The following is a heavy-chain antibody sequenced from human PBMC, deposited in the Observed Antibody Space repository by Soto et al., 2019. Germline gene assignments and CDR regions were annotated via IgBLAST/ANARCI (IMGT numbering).Heavy chain of an antibody. Sequence: QAQLVQSGAEVRKPGASVNVSCKASGYTFINYGVSWVRQAPGQGLDGMGWISPYNGQTNYAEKFQGRVTLTSEACTRAIYMELKSLRSDDTALYYCVRAVVWGATLVWGVMARGFDTWGQGTPVTVPS. CDR1: GYTFINYG. D-gene: IGHD3-10*01. CDR2: ISPYNGQT. J-gene: IGHJ3*02. V-gene: IGHV1-18*01. CDR3: VRAVVWGATLVWGVMARGFDT.